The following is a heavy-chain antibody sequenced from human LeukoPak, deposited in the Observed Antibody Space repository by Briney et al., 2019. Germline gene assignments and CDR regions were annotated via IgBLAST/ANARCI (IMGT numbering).Heavy chain of an antibody. D-gene: IGHD2-15*01. CDR3: ARDRLPGCSGGSCYSYYYYGMDV. CDR2: ISYDGSNK. CDR1: GFTFSSYA. Sequence: GGSLRLSCAASGFTFSSYAMHWVRQALGKGLEWVAVISYDGSNKYYADSVKGRFTISRDNSKNTLYLQMNSLRAEDTAVYYCARDRLPGCSGGSCYSYYYYGMDVWGKGTTVTVSS. J-gene: IGHJ6*04. V-gene: IGHV3-30*04.